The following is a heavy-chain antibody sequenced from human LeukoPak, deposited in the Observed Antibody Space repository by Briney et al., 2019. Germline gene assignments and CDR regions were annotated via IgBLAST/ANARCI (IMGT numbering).Heavy chain of an antibody. J-gene: IGHJ5*02. V-gene: IGHV3-48*03. CDR1: GFTFSSYA. CDR3: TVTPSRDWFDP. CDR2: ISSGGSTI. D-gene: IGHD2-21*02. Sequence: GGSLRLSCAASGFTFSSYAMNWVRQAPGKGLEWVSYISSGGSTIYYADSVRGRFTISRDNAKNSLYLQMNSLRAEDTAVYFCTVTPSRDWFDPWGQGTLVTVSS.